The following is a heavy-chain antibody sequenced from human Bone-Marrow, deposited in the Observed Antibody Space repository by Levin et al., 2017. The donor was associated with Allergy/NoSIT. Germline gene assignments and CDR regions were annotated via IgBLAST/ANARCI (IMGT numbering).Heavy chain of an antibody. CDR3: AKNLRDNSWSWGLCDQ. V-gene: IGHV3-30*18. Sequence: GGSLRLSCAASGFSFSSYGMHWVRQAPGKGLEWVAVIAYDGSNTYYADSVKGRFTISRDNSKSTLYLQMNSLRGEDTAVYYCAKNLRDNSWSWGLCDQWGQGTVVTGSS. CDR2: IAYDGSNT. D-gene: IGHD6-13*01. CDR1: GFSFSSYG. J-gene: IGHJ4*02.